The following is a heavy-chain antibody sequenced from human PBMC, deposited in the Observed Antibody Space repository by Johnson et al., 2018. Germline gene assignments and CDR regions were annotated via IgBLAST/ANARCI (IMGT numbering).Heavy chain of an antibody. V-gene: IGHV3-33*06. Sequence: QVQLVESGGGVVQPGRSLRLSCAASGFTFSSYGMHWVRQAPGKGLEWVAVIWYDGSNKYYADSVKGRFTISRDNSKNTLYLQMNSLRVEDTAVYYRAKDLGYCSSTSCPPDVWGKGTTVTVSS. J-gene: IGHJ6*04. CDR2: IWYDGSNK. CDR3: AKDLGYCSSTSCPPDV. CDR1: GFTFSSYG. D-gene: IGHD2-2*01.